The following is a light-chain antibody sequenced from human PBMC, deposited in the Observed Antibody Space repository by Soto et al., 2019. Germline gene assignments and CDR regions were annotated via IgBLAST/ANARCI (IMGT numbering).Light chain of an antibody. Sequence: EIVLTQSPGTLSLSPGERATLSCRASQSVSSSYLAWYQQKPGQAPRLLIYGASSRATGIPDRFSGSGSGIDFTLTISRLEPEDFAVYYCKQYGSSPPMYTFGQGTKLEIK. CDR1: QSVSSSY. V-gene: IGKV3-20*01. J-gene: IGKJ2*01. CDR3: KQYGSSPPMYT. CDR2: GAS.